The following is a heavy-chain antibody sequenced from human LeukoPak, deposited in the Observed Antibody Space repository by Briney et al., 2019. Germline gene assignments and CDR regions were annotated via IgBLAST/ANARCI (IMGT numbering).Heavy chain of an antibody. CDR2: IWHDGSNK. J-gene: IGHJ4*02. CDR1: GFTFSSYC. Sequence: GGSLTLTCAASGFTFSSYCMHWARQAPGRRLEWVGVIWHDGSNKYYADALKGRFTIYKDNSKNTLYLQMNSVRAEDTAVYYCARDGSGGLRFPDYWGQGTLVTVSS. D-gene: IGHD4-17*01. CDR3: ARDGSGGLRFPDY. V-gene: IGHV3-33*01.